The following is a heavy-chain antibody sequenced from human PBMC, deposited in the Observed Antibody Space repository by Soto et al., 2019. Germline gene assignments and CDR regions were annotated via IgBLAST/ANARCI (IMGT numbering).Heavy chain of an antibody. CDR1: GGTFSSYT. CDR2: IIPLLGIA. J-gene: IGHJ4*02. D-gene: IGHD6-13*01. Sequence: ASVKVSCKASGGTFSSYTISWVRQAPGQGLEWMGRIIPLLGIANYAQKFQGRVTITADKSTSTAYMELSSLRSEDTAVYYCARAQGQQLVLDYWGQGTLVTVSS. V-gene: IGHV1-69*02. CDR3: ARAQGQQLVLDY.